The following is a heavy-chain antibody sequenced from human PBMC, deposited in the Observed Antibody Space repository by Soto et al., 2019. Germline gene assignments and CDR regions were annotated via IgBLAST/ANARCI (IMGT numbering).Heavy chain of an antibody. CDR2: ISYDGSNK. V-gene: IGHV3-30*18. CDR1: GFTFSSYG. J-gene: IGHJ5*02. CDR3: AKEGVRGSGWYGWFDP. Sequence: QVQLVESGGGVVQPGRSLRLSCAASGFTFSSYGMHWVRQAPGKGLEWVAVISYDGSNKYYADSVKGRFTISRDNSKNTLYLQMNSLRAEDTAVYYCAKEGVRGSGWYGWFDPWGQGTLVTVSS. D-gene: IGHD6-19*01.